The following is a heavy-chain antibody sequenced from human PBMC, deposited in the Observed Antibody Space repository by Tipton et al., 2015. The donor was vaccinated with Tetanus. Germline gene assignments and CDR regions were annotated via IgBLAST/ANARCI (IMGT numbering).Heavy chain of an antibody. V-gene: IGHV4-59*13. J-gene: IGHJ6*04. D-gene: IGHD1-26*01. CDR3: ARGDGYHYYYHMDV. Sequence: GLVKPSETLSLTCTVSGGSISSYYWSWIRQPPGKGLEWIGYFFYSGSTNYNPSLKSRVSMAVGTSKNQFSLQLRSVTAADTAVYYCARGDGYHYYYHMDVWGRGTTVTVSS. CDR1: GGSISSYY. CDR2: FFYSGST.